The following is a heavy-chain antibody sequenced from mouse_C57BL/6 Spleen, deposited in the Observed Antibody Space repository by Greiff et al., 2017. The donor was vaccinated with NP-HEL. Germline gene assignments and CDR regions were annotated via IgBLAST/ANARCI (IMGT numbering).Heavy chain of an antibody. J-gene: IGHJ2*01. V-gene: IGHV1-9*01. Sequence: KLSCKATGYTFTGSWIEWVKQRPGHGLEWIGEIFPGSGSTNYTEKFKGKATLTADTSSNTAYMQLSRLTTEDSAIYFYARAVSNYWGQGTTLTVSS. D-gene: IGHD2-5*01. CDR2: IFPGSGST. CDR1: GYTFTGSW. CDR3: ARAVSNY.